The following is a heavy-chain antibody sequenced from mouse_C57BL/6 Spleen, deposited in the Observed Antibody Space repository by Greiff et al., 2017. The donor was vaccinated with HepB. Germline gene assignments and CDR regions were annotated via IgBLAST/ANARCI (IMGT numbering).Heavy chain of an antibody. CDR2: IYPRDGST. J-gene: IGHJ1*03. CDR1: GYTFTSYD. D-gene: IGHD2-5*01. Sequence: QVQLKQSGPELVKPGASVKLSCKASGYTFTSYDINWVKQRPGQGLEWIGWIYPRDGSTKYNEKFKGKATLTVDTSSSTAYMELHSLTSEDSAVYFCAREPYYSNYPWYFDVWGTGTTVTVSS. V-gene: IGHV1-85*01. CDR3: AREPYYSNYPWYFDV.